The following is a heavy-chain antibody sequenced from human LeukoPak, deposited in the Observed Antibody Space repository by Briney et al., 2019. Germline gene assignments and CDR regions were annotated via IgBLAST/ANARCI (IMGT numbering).Heavy chain of an antibody. CDR2: ISWNSGSI. V-gene: IGHV3-9*01. D-gene: IGHD6-6*01. J-gene: IGHJ4*02. Sequence: GGSLRLSCAASGFTFEDYAMHWVRQAPGKGLEWVPGISWNSGSIGYADSVKGRFTISRDNAKNSLYLQMNSLRAEDTALYSKGGKQLVTSFDYWGQGTLVTVSS. CDR1: GFTFEDYA. CDR3: GGKQLVTSFDY.